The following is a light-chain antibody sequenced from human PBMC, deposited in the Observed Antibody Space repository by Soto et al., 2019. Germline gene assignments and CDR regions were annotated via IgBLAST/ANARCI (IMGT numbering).Light chain of an antibody. Sequence: ETVMTQSPATLSVSPGETATLSCRASQNVYTNLAWYQHKPGQAPRLLIHGASSRVTGIPDRFSGSGSGTDFTLTITRLEPEDFAVYYCQQYQSLTFGGGTNV. V-gene: IGKV3-20*01. CDR1: QNVYTN. CDR2: GAS. J-gene: IGKJ4*01. CDR3: QQYQSLT.